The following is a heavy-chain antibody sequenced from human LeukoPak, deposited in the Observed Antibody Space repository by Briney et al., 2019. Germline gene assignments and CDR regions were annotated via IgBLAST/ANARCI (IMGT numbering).Heavy chain of an antibody. CDR1: GFTFSDYA. CDR3: ARDKRDGYNWAFDI. Sequence: GGSLRLSCAASGFTFSDYAMHWVRQAPGKGLEWVAVIWYDGVNKYYADSVKGRFTISRDNSLNTLYLQMNSLRAEDTAVYYCARDKRDGYNWAFDIWGQGTMVTVSS. J-gene: IGHJ3*02. CDR2: IWYDGVNK. D-gene: IGHD5-24*01. V-gene: IGHV3-33*01.